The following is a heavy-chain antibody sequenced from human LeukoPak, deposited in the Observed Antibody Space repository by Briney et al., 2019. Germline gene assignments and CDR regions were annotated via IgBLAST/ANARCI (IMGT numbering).Heavy chain of an antibody. CDR1: GGSISSSSYY. CDR3: ARQLRPGFFDY. CDR2: IYYSGNT. Sequence: PSETLSLTCTVSGGSISSSSYYWGWIRQPPGKGLEWIGSIYYSGNTYYNPSLKSRVIISVDTSKNQFSLKLSSVTAADTAVYYCARQLRPGFFDYWGQGTLVTVSS. D-gene: IGHD2-15*01. V-gene: IGHV4-39*01. J-gene: IGHJ4*02.